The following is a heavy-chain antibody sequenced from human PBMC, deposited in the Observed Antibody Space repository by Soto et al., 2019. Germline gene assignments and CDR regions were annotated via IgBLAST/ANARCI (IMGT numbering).Heavy chain of an antibody. Sequence: ASVKVSCKASGYTFTSYDINWVRQATGQGLEWMGWMNPNSGNTGYAQKFQGRVTMTRNTSISTAYMELSSLKASDTAMYYCARPIGALSTTDFTYWGQGTLVTVSS. D-gene: IGHD3-22*01. CDR3: ARPIGALSTTDFTY. CDR2: MNPNSGNT. CDR1: GYTFTSYD. J-gene: IGHJ4*02. V-gene: IGHV1-8*01.